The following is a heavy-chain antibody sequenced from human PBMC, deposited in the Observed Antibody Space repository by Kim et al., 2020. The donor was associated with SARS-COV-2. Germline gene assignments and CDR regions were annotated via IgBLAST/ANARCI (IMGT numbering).Heavy chain of an antibody. CDR2: GST. CDR3: AKNSSGRDY. J-gene: IGHJ4*02. D-gene: IGHD6-25*01. V-gene: IGHV4-39*07. Sequence: GSTYYNPSLKSRVTISVDTSKNQFSLKLSSVTAADTAVYYCAKNSSGRDYWGQGTLVTVSS.